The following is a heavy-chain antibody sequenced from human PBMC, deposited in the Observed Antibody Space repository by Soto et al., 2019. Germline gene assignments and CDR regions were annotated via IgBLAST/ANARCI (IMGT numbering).Heavy chain of an antibody. Sequence: QVKLVDSGGDLVKPAGSLRLSCAASGFTFSDYYMSWIRQAPGKGLEWVSYISGSGSYTNYADSVKGRFTISRDNAKKSLSLQMNSLRPEDTAVYYCARVLRVYDWLPQGAFDIWGQGKMVTVSS. CDR2: ISGSGSYT. CDR3: ARVLRVYDWLPQGAFDI. CDR1: GFTFSDYY. J-gene: IGHJ3*02. V-gene: IGHV3-11*06. D-gene: IGHD3-9*01.